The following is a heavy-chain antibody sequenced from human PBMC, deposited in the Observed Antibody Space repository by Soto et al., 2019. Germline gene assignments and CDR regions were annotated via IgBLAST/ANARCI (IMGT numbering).Heavy chain of an antibody. V-gene: IGHV3-23*01. Sequence: GGSLRLSCAASGFTFSSYAMSWVRQAPGKGREWVSAISGSGGSTYYADSVKGRFTISRDNSKNTLYLQMNSLRAEDTAVYYCAKVAYCSSTSCSYYYMDVWGKGTTVTVSS. CDR1: GFTFSSYA. D-gene: IGHD2-2*01. J-gene: IGHJ6*03. CDR3: AKVAYCSSTSCSYYYMDV. CDR2: ISGSGGST.